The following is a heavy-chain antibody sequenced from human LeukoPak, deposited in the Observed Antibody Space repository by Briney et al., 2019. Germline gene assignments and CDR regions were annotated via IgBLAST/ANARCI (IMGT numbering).Heavy chain of an antibody. D-gene: IGHD4-11*01. CDR3: ATDYSNFYGMDV. Sequence: SETLSLTCTVSGGSVNSGSYFWSWFRQPPGKRLEWIGYIQNSATANYNPSLESRVAIFVDSSKDQFSLRVTSVTAADTAVYYCATDYSNFYGMDVWGQGTTVTVSS. J-gene: IGHJ6*02. CDR1: GGSVNSGSYF. CDR2: IQNSATA. V-gene: IGHV4-61*01.